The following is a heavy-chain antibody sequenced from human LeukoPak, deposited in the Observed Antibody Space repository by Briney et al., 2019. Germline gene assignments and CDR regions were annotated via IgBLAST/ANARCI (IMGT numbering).Heavy chain of an antibody. CDR3: AKGVNYYDSSGYYYGWFDP. CDR2: ISGSGDST. Sequence: GGSLRLSCAASGFTFNNYAMNWVRQAPGKGLDWVSTISGSGDSTYYADSVKGRFTISRDNSKNTLYLQMSSLRAEDTAVYYCAKGVNYYDSSGYYYGWFDPWGQGTLVTVSS. V-gene: IGHV3-23*01. D-gene: IGHD3-22*01. CDR1: GFTFNNYA. J-gene: IGHJ5*02.